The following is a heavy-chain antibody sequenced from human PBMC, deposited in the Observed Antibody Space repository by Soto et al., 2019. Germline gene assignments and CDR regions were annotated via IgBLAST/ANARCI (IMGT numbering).Heavy chain of an antibody. J-gene: IGHJ6*02. CDR3: ARAGITGTSTLEGMDV. Sequence: SQTLSLTCAISGDSVSSNSAAWKLIRQSPSRGLEWLGRTYYRSKWYNDYAVSVKSRITINPDTSKNQFSLQLNSVTPEDTAVYYCARAGITGTSTLEGMDVWGQGTTVTVSS. CDR1: GDSVSSNSAA. V-gene: IGHV6-1*01. CDR2: TYYRSKWYN. D-gene: IGHD1-20*01.